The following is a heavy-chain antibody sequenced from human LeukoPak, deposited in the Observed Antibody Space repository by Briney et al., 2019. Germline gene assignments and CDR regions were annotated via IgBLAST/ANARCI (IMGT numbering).Heavy chain of an antibody. D-gene: IGHD6-19*01. CDR2: IYSDGST. J-gene: IGHJ6*02. Sequence: GGSLRLSCAASGFVVSNNYMTWVRQAPGKGLEWVPVIYSDGSTYYADSVKGRFTISRDISNNTVHLQMNSLSAADTAVYYCATNIVGGSHAQWLASYYYYGMDVWGPGATVTVSS. CDR1: GFVVSNNY. V-gene: IGHV3-53*01. CDR3: ATNIVGGSHAQWLASYYYYGMDV.